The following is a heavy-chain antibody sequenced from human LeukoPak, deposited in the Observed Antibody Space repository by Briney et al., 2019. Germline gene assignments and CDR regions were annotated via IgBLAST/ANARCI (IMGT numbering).Heavy chain of an antibody. CDR1: GGSISSYY. Sequence: SETLSLTCTVSGGSISSYYWSWIRQPPGKALEWIGYIYYSGSTYYNPSLNRRVAISVDTSKNQFSLKLNSVTAADTAVYYCARVPYDSSGYYFLHWYFDLWGRGTLVTVSS. CDR3: ARVPYDSSGYYFLHWYFDL. J-gene: IGHJ2*01. D-gene: IGHD3-22*01. CDR2: IYYSGST. V-gene: IGHV4-59*01.